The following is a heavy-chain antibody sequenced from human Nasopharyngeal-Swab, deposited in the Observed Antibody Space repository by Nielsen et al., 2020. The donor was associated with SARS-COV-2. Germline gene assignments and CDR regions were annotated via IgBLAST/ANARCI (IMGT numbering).Heavy chain of an antibody. CDR1: GFIFSSYW. CDR2: IKSDGSST. V-gene: IGHV3-74*01. J-gene: IGHJ6*02. D-gene: IGHD6-13*01. Sequence: GESLKISCAASGFIFSSYWMHWVRQAPGKGLVWVSRIKSDGSSTSYADSVKGRFTISRDNAKNTLFLQMNSLRAEDTAVYYCARESIAAAGPGMDVWGQGTMVTVSS. CDR3: ARESIAAAGPGMDV.